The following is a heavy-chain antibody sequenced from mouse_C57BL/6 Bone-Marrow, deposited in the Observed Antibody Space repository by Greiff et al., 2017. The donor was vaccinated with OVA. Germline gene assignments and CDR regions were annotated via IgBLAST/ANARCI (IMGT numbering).Heavy chain of an antibody. CDR2: ISYDGSN. V-gene: IGHV3-6*01. D-gene: IGHD2-5*01. J-gene: IGHJ2*01. CDR1: GYSITSGYY. Sequence: ESGPGLVKPSQSLSLTCSVTGYSITSGYYWNWIRQFPGNKLEWMGYISYDGSNNYNPSLKNRISITRDTSKNQFFLKLNSVTTEDTATYYCARVHYSNYGGFYFDYWGQGTTLTVSS. CDR3: ARVHYSNYGGFYFDY.